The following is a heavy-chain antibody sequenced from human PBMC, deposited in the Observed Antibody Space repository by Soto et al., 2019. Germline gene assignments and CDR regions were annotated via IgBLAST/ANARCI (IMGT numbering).Heavy chain of an antibody. CDR1: GGSFSGYY. V-gene: IGHV4-34*01. CDR3: ARGPSMRLMQFNRFFDY. Sequence: SETLSLTCAVYGGSFSGYYWSWIRQPPGKGLEWIGEINHSGSTNYNPSLKSRVTISVDTSKNQFSLKLSSVTAADTAVYYCARGPSMRLMQFNRFFDYWGQGTLVTVSS. D-gene: IGHD2-21*01. J-gene: IGHJ4*02. CDR2: INHSGST.